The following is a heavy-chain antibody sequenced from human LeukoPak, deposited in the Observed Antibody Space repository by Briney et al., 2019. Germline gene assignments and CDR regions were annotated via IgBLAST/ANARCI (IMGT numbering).Heavy chain of an antibody. J-gene: IGHJ4*02. Sequence: SETLSLTCAVYGRSFSGYYWSWIRQPPGKGLEWIGEINHSGSTNYNPSLKSRVTISVDTSKNQFSLKLSSVTAADTAVYYCARDPTLGYSGYDPSGYFDYWGQGTLVTVSS. CDR1: GRSFSGYY. D-gene: IGHD5-12*01. CDR2: INHSGST. V-gene: IGHV4-34*01. CDR3: ARDPTLGYSGYDPSGYFDY.